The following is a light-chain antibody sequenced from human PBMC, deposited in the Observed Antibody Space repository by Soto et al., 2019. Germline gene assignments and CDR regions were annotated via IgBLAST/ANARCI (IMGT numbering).Light chain of an antibody. V-gene: IGLV2-14*01. CDR2: EVS. CDR1: SSDVGGYNY. Sequence: SALTQPASVSGSPGQSITISCTGTSSDVGGYNYVSWYQQHPGKAPKLMIYEVSNRPSGVSNRFSGSKSGNTASLTISGLQAEYEADYYCSSYTSGSTLVFGGGTKLTVL. J-gene: IGLJ2*01. CDR3: SSYTSGSTLV.